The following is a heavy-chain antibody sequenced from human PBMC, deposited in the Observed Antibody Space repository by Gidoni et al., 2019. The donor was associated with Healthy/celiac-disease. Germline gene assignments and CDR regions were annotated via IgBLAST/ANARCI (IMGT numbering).Heavy chain of an antibody. CDR3: ARDPYGSGSYSQRALFDY. CDR1: GFTFSDYY. V-gene: IGHV3-11*01. CDR2: ISRSGSTT. Sequence: QVQLVESGGGLVKPGGSLTLSCAASGFTFSDYYMNWIRQAPGKGLEWVSYISRSGSTTYYADSVKGRFTISRDNAKNSLYLQMSSLRAEDTAVYYCARDPYGSGSYSQRALFDYWGQGTLVTVSS. D-gene: IGHD3-10*01. J-gene: IGHJ4*02.